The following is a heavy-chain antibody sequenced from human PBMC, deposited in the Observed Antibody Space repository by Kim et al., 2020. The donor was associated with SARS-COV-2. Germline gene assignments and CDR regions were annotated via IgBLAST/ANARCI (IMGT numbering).Heavy chain of an antibody. CDR1: GFTFSSSD. Sequence: GGSLRLSCAASGFTFSSSDLSWVRQAPGKGLEWVSGITGSGGNTFYADSVKGRFTISRDNFKNTLFLQMNSLRAEDTAVYYCAKVAWGADYGLCGQGTMV. J-gene: IGHJ3*01. D-gene: IGHD2-21*01. V-gene: IGHV3-23*01. CDR3: AKVAWGADYGL. CDR2: ITGSGGNT.